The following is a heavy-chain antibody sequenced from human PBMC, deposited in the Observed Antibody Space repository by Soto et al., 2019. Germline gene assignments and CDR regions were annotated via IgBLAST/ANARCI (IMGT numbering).Heavy chain of an antibody. Sequence: GGSLRLSCAASGFTFSSYGMHWVRQAPGKGLEWVAVISYDGSNKYYADSVKGRFTISRDNPKNTLYLQMNSLRAEDTAVYYCAKDVSGGPPSSSLIDYWGQGTLVTVSS. V-gene: IGHV3-30*18. CDR1: GFTFSSYG. J-gene: IGHJ4*02. CDR2: ISYDGSNK. CDR3: AKDVSGGPPSSSLIDY. D-gene: IGHD6-6*01.